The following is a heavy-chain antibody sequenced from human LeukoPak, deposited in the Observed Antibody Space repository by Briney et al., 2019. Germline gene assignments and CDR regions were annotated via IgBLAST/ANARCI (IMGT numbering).Heavy chain of an antibody. CDR3: ARRGYIEYSSDWYGIFDY. J-gene: IGHJ4*02. CDR1: GFTLSSYS. Sequence: GGSLRLSCAASGFTLSSYSMNWVRQAPGKGLEWVSYISSSSSIIYYADSVKGRFIISRDNAKKSLYLQMNSLRDEDTAVYYCARRGYIEYSSDWYGIFDYWGQGTLVTVSS. D-gene: IGHD6-19*01. CDR2: ISSSSSII. V-gene: IGHV3-48*02.